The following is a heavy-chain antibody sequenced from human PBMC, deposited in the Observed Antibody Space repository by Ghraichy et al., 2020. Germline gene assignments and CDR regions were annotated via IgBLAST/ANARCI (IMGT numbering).Heavy chain of an antibody. D-gene: IGHD5-12*01. CDR2: INYRGDT. CDR3: ARQKAHSDYDLYQFDY. Sequence: SETLSLNCSVSGGSISTATYYWGWIRQPPGKGLEWIGSINYRGDTSYNPSFKSRVTISVDTSEDQVYLKLSSVTAADTAVYYCARQKAHSDYDLYQFDYWGQGTLVTVSS. CDR1: GGSISTATYY. J-gene: IGHJ4*02. V-gene: IGHV4-39*01.